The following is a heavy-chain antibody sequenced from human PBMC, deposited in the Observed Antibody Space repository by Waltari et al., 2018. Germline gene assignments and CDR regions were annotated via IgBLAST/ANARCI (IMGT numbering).Heavy chain of an antibody. D-gene: IGHD1-26*01. V-gene: IGHV4-30-4*08. CDR3: ARDREWERYFDY. J-gene: IGHJ4*02. Sequence: QVQLQDSGPGLVKPSRTLSLTCPFPGGSIGSGDYSWSWIRQPPGKGLEWIGYIYYSGSTYYNPSLKSRVTISVDTSKNQFSLKLSSVTAADTAVYYCARDREWERYFDYWGQGTLVTVSS. CDR2: IYYSGST. CDR1: GGSIGSGDYS.